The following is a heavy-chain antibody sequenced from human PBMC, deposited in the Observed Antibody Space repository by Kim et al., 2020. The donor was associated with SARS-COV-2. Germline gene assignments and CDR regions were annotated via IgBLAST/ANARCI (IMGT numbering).Heavy chain of an antibody. CDR1: GYTFTGYY. Sequence: ASVKVSCKASGYTFTGYYMHWVRQAPGQGLEWMGWINPNSGGTNYAQKFQGRVTMTRDTSISTAYMELSRLRSDDTAVYYCARGIGIIPGYSSSAYYYYGMDVWGQGTTVTVSS. J-gene: IGHJ6*02. CDR3: ARGIGIIPGYSSSAYYYYGMDV. V-gene: IGHV1-2*02. CDR2: INPNSGGT. D-gene: IGHD6-13*01.